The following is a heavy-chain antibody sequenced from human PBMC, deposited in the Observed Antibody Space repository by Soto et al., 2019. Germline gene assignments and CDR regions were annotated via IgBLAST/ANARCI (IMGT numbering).Heavy chain of an antibody. J-gene: IGHJ6*03. Sequence: SVKVSCKASGYTFTSYDINWVRHATGQGLEWMGWMNPNSGNTGYAQKFQGRVTMTRNTSISTAYMELSSLRSEDTAVYYCARGPRGGSGSYYNYYYYYYMDVWGKGTTVTVSS. CDR2: MNPNSGNT. V-gene: IGHV1-8*01. CDR3: ARGPRGGSGSYYNYYYYYYMDV. CDR1: GYTFTSYD. D-gene: IGHD3-10*01.